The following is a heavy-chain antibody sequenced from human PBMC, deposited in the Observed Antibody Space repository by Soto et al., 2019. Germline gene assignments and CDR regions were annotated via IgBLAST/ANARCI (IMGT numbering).Heavy chain of an antibody. CDR1: GFTFDNYA. CDR2: TSGSGDIT. CDR3: ARRYCITTSCSPVDFYMDV. V-gene: IGHV3-23*01. D-gene: IGHD2-2*01. Sequence: EVQLLESGGDLVQPGGSLRLSCAASGFTFDNYAMNWVRQAPGKGLEWVSGTSGSGDITYYPDSVKGRFTISRDNSKNTLYLQMNSLSAEDTAVYYCARRYCITTSCSPVDFYMDVWGKGTTVTVSS. J-gene: IGHJ6*03.